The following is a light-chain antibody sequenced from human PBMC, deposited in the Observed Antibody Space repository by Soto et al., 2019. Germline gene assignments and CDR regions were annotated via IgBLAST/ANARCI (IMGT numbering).Light chain of an antibody. CDR3: LQHFNFSWT. Sequence: AIHITRSPSSLSASVGDRVTITCRASQGIRNDLGWYQKKQGKAPKLLIFAAFNLQSGVPSRFRGGGSGTDFTLTLSRLQPEDFATYYCLQHFNFSWTFGQGTKVDIK. J-gene: IGKJ1*01. CDR1: QGIRND. CDR2: AAF. V-gene: IGKV1-6*01.